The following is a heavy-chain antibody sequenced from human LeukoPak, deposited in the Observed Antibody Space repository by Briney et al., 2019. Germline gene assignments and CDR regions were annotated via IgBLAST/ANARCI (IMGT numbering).Heavy chain of an antibody. CDR1: GYSFTTYW. J-gene: IGHJ3*02. D-gene: IGHD2-21*02. Sequence: GESLKISCPGFGYSFTTYWIGWVRQMPGKGLEWMGIIYPGDSDARYSPSFQGQVTISVDKSISTAYLQWSSLKASDTAMYYCARQGRIVVVTTTHDAFDIWGQGTMVTVSS. V-gene: IGHV5-51*01. CDR2: IYPGDSDA. CDR3: ARQGRIVVVTTTHDAFDI.